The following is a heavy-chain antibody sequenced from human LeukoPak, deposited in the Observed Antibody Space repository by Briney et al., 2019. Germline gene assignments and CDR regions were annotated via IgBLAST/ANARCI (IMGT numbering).Heavy chain of an antibody. CDR1: GYTFTSYG. V-gene: IGHV1-2*02. D-gene: IGHD1-1*01. Sequence: GASVKVSCKASGYTFTSYGISWVRQAPGQGLEWMGWINPNSGGTNYAQKFRGRVTMTRDTSISTAYMELSRLRSDDTAVYYCARDGRRAFDIWGQGTMVTVSS. J-gene: IGHJ3*02. CDR2: INPNSGGT. CDR3: ARDGRRAFDI.